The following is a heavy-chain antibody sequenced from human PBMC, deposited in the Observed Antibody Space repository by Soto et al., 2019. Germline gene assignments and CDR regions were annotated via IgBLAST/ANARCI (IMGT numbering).Heavy chain of an antibody. CDR2: IWYDGSNK. D-gene: IGHD6-19*01. Sequence: QVQLVESGGGVVQPGRSLRLSCAASGFTFSSYGMHWVRQAPGKGLEWVAVIWYDGSNKYYADSVKGRFTISRDNSKNTLYLQMNSLRGEDTAVYYCARETSLYSSGWYWDYWGQGTLVTVSS. CDR1: GFTFSSYG. J-gene: IGHJ4*02. V-gene: IGHV3-33*01. CDR3: ARETSLYSSGWYWDY.